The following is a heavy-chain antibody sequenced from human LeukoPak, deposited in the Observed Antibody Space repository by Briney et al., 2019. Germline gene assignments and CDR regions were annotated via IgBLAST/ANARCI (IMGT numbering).Heavy chain of an antibody. D-gene: IGHD2-2*01. J-gene: IGHJ3*02. CDR3: ARFGTSPHRAFDI. V-gene: IGHV1-2*02. CDR1: GYTFTGYY. Sequence: ASVKVSCKASGYTFTGYYMHWVRQAPGQGLEWMGWINPNSGGTNYAQKLQGRVTMTTDTSTSTAYMELRSLRSDDTAVYYCARFGTSPHRAFDIWGQGTMVTVSS. CDR2: INPNSGGT.